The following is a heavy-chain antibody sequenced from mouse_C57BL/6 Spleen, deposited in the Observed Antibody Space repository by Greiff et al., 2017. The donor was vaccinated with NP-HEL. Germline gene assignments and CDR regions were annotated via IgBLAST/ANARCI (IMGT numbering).Heavy chain of an antibody. CDR3: ARQSQLGLDY. CDR2: ISYDGSN. D-gene: IGHD4-1*02. Sequence: EVQLQESGPGLVKPSQSLSLTCSVTGYSITSGYYWNWIRQFPGNKLEWMGYISYDGSNNYNPSLKNRISITRDTSKNQFFLKLNSVTTEDTATYYCARQSQLGLDYWGQGTTLTVSS. CDR1: GYSITSGYY. J-gene: IGHJ2*01. V-gene: IGHV3-6*01.